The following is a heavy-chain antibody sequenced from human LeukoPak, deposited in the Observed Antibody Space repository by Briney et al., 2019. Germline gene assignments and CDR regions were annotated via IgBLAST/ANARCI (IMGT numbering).Heavy chain of an antibody. CDR1: GFTFSSYS. Sequence: PGGSLRLSCAASGFTFSSYSMNWVRQAPGKGLEWVSSISSSSSYIYYADSVKGRFTISRDNAKNSLYLQMNSLRAEDTAVYYCATGVPADQTYYYYGMDVWGQGTTVTVSS. V-gene: IGHV3-21*01. J-gene: IGHJ6*02. CDR3: ATGVPADQTYYYYGMDV. D-gene: IGHD2-2*01. CDR2: ISSSSSYI.